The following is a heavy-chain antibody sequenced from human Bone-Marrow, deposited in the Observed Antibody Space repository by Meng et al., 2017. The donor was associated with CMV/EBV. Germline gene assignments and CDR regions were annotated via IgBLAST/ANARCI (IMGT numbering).Heavy chain of an antibody. D-gene: IGHD6-13*01. CDR1: GGTFNNDA. J-gene: IGHJ4*02. CDR2: IIPIFGTA. Sequence: QLQLVQSGADVRKPASSVKISCKASGGTFNNDAITWVRQAPGQGLEWIGCIIPIFGTANYAQKFQGRVTIIADKSTNTNYMELSSLRSEDTAVYYCARGQQYMDFWGQGTLVTVSS. CDR3: ARGQQYMDF. V-gene: IGHV1-69*06.